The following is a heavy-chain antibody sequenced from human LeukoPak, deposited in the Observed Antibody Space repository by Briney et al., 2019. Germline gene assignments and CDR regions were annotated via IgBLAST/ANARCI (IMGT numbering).Heavy chain of an antibody. CDR1: GFTFTSYA. CDR3: AKETPHFDY. Sequence: GGSLRLSCAASGFTFTSYAMSWVRQAPGKGLEWVSSISGSGGSEHYADSVKGRFTIPRDNSKNTLYLQMNSLRAEDTAVYYCAKETPHFDYWGQGTLVTVSS. CDR2: ISGSGGSE. J-gene: IGHJ4*02. V-gene: IGHV3-23*01.